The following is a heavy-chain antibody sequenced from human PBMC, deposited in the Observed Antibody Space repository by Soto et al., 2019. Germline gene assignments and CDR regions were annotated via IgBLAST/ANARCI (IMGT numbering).Heavy chain of an antibody. CDR2: IYHSGST. V-gene: IGHV4-30-2*01. Sequence: QLQLQEFGSGLVKPSQTLSLTCAVSGGSISSGGYSWSWIRQPPGKGLEWIGYIYHSGSTYYNPSLKSRVTISVDRSKNQFSLKLSSVTAADTAVYYCARDREYYGMDVWGQGTTVTVSS. J-gene: IGHJ6*02. CDR3: ARDREYYGMDV. CDR1: GGSISSGGYS. D-gene: IGHD3-10*01.